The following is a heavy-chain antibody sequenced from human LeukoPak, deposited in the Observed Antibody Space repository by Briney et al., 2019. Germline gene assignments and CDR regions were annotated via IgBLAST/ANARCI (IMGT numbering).Heavy chain of an antibody. CDR3: ARGVEPLAANTLAY. D-gene: IGHD1-14*01. CDR2: RYSDGNT. J-gene: IGHJ4*02. Sequence: GGSLRLSCAASGFTVITNDMTSVRQAPGKGLEWVSVRYSDGNTKYADSVQGRFTISRDNSKNTLYLEMNSLSPDDTAVYYCARGVEPLAANTLAYWGQGTLVTVSS. CDR1: GFTVITND. V-gene: IGHV3-53*01.